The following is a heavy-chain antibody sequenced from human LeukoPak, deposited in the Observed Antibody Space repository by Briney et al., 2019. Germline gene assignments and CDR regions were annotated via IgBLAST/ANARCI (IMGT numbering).Heavy chain of an antibody. CDR2: ISSGGSTI. V-gene: IGHV3-48*02. J-gene: IGHJ6*02. D-gene: IGHD1-14*01. CDR1: GFTSSSYS. CDR3: VRDDAGTDHNYFGMDV. Sequence: PGGSLRLSCAASGFTSSSYSMNWVRQAPGKGLEWVSYISSGGSTIYYADSVEGRFTISRDNAKNSLFLQMNSLRDEDTAIYYCVRDDAGTDHNYFGMDVWGQGTTVTVSS.